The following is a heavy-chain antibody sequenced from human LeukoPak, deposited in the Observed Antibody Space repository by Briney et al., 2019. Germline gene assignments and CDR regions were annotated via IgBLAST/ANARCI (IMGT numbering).Heavy chain of an antibody. Sequence: ASETLSLTCTVSGGSISSYYWSWIRQPPGKGLEWIGYIYYSGSTNYNPSLKSRVTISVDTSKNQFSLKLSSVTAADTAVYYCARDSRGSYRGHFDYWGQGTLVTVSS. J-gene: IGHJ4*02. V-gene: IGHV4-59*01. CDR2: IYYSGST. D-gene: IGHD1-26*01. CDR3: ARDSRGSYRGHFDY. CDR1: GGSISSYY.